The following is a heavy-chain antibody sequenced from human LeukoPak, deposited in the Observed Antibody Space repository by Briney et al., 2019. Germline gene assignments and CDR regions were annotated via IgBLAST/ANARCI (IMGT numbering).Heavy chain of an antibody. V-gene: IGHV3-53*01. CDR2: IYSDGTT. CDR1: GFTVSNNC. D-gene: IGHD3-22*01. CDR3: VRGIRDYYGLDY. J-gene: IGHJ4*02. Sequence: PGGSLRLSCAASGFTVSNNCMSWVRQAPGKKLEWVSDIYSDGTTFYADSVKGRFTISRDNSKNTLYLQMNSLRAEDTAVYYCVRGIRDYYGLDYWGRGTLVTVSS.